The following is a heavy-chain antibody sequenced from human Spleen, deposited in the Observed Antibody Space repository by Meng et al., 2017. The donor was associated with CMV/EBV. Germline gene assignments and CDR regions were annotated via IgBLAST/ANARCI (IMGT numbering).Heavy chain of an antibody. CDR1: DGSFSGHY. CDR3: ARGQRWLQP. V-gene: IGHV4-34*01. D-gene: IGHD5-24*01. CDR2: INHGGST. Sequence: LFLSCAVYDGSFSGHYWSWIRQTPGKGLEWIEEINHGGSTNFNPSLESRVSISVDTSKNQFSLKMTSVTAADTGVYYCARGQRWLQPWGQGTLVTVSS. J-gene: IGHJ5*02.